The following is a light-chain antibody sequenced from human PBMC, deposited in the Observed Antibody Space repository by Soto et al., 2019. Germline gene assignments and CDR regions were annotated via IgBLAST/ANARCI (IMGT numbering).Light chain of an antibody. CDR2: KAS. J-gene: IGKJ1*01. CDR3: QQYNSYSWT. V-gene: IGKV1-5*03. Sequence: DIQMTQSPSTLSASVGDRVTITCRANQSISNWLAWYQKKPGKVPKLLTYKASNLDYGVPSRFSGSGSGTEFTLTISSLQPDDFATYYCQQYNSYSWTFGQGTKVDIK. CDR1: QSISNW.